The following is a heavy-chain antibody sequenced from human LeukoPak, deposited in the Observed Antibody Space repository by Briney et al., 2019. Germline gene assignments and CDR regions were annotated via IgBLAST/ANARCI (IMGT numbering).Heavy chain of an antibody. CDR3: ARDSPGTTFDH. J-gene: IGHJ5*02. CDR1: GFIFSDYY. D-gene: IGHD1-7*01. V-gene: IGHV3-11*04. CDR2: ISGGGDTI. Sequence: AGGSLRLSCAASGFIFSDYYMNWIRQTPGKGLEWIAHISGGGDTIEYTDSMKGRFTISRDNARNSVYLQMNSLRAEDTAVYYCARDSPGTTFDHWGQGTLVTVSS.